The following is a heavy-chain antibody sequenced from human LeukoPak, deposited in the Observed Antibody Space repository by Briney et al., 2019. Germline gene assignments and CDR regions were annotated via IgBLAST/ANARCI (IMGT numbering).Heavy chain of an antibody. J-gene: IGHJ1*01. Sequence: GGSLRLSCAASGFTFASYAMNWVRQAPGKGLEWVSAISGSSDNTYYAGSVKGRFTISRDNSKNTLSLQMNSLRAEDTAVYYCAQQVGYCSSGSCYFTYWGQGTLVTVSS. CDR1: GFTFASYA. CDR2: ISGSSDNT. CDR3: AQQVGYCSSGSCYFTY. D-gene: IGHD2-15*01. V-gene: IGHV3-23*01.